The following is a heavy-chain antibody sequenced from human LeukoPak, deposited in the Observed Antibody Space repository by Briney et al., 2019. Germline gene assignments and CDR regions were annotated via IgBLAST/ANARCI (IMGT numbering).Heavy chain of an antibody. CDR1: GGSFSGYY. CDR3: ARAGDDILTGYYRANWFDP. CDR2: IYYSGST. V-gene: IGHV4-59*01. Sequence: SETLSLTCAVYGGSFSGYYWSWIRQPPGKGLEWIGYIYYSGSTNYNPSLKSRVTISVDTSKNQFSLKLSSVTAADTAVYYCARAGDDILTGYYRANWFDPWGQGTLVTVSS. D-gene: IGHD3-9*01. J-gene: IGHJ5*02.